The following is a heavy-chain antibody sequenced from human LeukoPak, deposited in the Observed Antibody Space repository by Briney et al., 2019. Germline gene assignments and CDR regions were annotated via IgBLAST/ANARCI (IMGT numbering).Heavy chain of an antibody. J-gene: IGHJ4*02. Sequence: GGSLRLSCAASGFTFSNAWINWVRQAPGKGLEWVGRIKSKTGGGTIDYAAAVKGRFTISRDDSINTLYLQMSSLETEDTAVYYCVTLGWGVNYWGQGTLVTVSS. CDR3: VTLGWGVNY. D-gene: IGHD3-10*01. CDR2: IKSKTGGGTI. V-gene: IGHV3-15*01. CDR1: GFTFSNAW.